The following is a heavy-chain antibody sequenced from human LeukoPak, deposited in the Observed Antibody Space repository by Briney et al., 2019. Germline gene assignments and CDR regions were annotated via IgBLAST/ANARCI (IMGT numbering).Heavy chain of an antibody. J-gene: IGHJ4*02. CDR1: GDSISSYH. CDR3: ARVGRGDHTWGSYYFDH. Sequence: PSETLSLTCTVSGDSISSYHWRWIRQPPGKGLEWIGYISYSGSTNYNPSLKSRVTISVDTSKNQFSLKLSSVTAADTAVYYCARVGRGDHTWGSYYFDHWGQGTLVTVSS. CDR2: ISYSGST. V-gene: IGHV4-59*01. D-gene: IGHD3-16*01.